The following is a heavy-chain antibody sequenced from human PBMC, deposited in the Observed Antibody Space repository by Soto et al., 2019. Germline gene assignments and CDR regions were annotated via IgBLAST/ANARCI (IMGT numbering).Heavy chain of an antibody. Sequence: SETLSLTCTVSGGSISSYYWSWIRQPPGKGLEWIGYIYYSGSTNYNPSLKSRVTISVDTSKNQFSLKLSSVTAADTAVYYCAREAAAGSALLFDPWGQGTLVTVSS. CDR3: AREAAAGSALLFDP. D-gene: IGHD6-13*01. CDR2: IYYSGST. J-gene: IGHJ5*02. CDR1: GGSISSYY. V-gene: IGHV4-59*12.